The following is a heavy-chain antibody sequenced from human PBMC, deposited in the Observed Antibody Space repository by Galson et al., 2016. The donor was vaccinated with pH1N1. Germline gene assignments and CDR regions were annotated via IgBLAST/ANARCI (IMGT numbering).Heavy chain of an antibody. CDR1: GGPITNSDYY. CDR2: IYYTGNT. CDR3: ARIYYGEYFAP. J-gene: IGHJ5*02. Sequence: ETLSLTCVVSGGPITNSDYYWGWIRQPPGKGLDWITAIYYTGNTYYNPSLKSRVSISVDTSKNQFSLNVTSVTAADTAIYYCARIYYGEYFAPWGQGTLVTVSS. V-gene: IGHV4-39*07. D-gene: IGHD4-17*01.